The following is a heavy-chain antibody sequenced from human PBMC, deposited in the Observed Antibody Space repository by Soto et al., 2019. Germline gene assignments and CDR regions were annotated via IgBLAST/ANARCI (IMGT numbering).Heavy chain of an antibody. CDR2: IYEAGTT. V-gene: IGHV4-39*01. Sequence: SETLSLTCAVSGASISRTGFRWGWIRQPPGQGLEWIGSIYEAGTTFYNSSLKSRVTISADTSKNHFSLKLTSVTAADTAVYYCARRGSGHTFDYWGQGTLVTVSS. CDR3: ARRGSGHTFDY. CDR1: GASISRTGFR. D-gene: IGHD3-10*01. J-gene: IGHJ4*02.